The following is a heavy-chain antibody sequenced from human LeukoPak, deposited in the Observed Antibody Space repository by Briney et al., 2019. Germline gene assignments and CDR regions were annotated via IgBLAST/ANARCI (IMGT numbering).Heavy chain of an antibody. V-gene: IGHV3-30*02. CDR1: GFTFSSYA. Sequence: GGSLRLSCAASGFTFSSYAMSWVRQAPGQGLEWVAFIHYDGSNNYYADSVKGRFTISRDNSKNTLYLQMNTLRADDTAVYYCAKDHGSSDWYYFDYWGQGTLVTVSS. CDR2: IHYDGSNN. J-gene: IGHJ4*02. CDR3: AKDHGSSDWYYFDY. D-gene: IGHD6-13*01.